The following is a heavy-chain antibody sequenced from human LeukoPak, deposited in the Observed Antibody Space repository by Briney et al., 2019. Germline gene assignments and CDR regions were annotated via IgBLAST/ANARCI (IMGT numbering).Heavy chain of an antibody. V-gene: IGHV4-34*01. Sequence: SETLSLTCAVYGGSFSGYYWSWIRQPPGKGLEWIGEINHSGSTNYNPSLKSRVTISVDTSKNQFSLKLSSVTAADTAVYYCARTPLKGLVRGIVDCWGQGTLVTVSS. CDR2: INHSGST. CDR1: GGSFSGYY. J-gene: IGHJ4*02. CDR3: ARTPLKGLVRGIVDC. D-gene: IGHD6-19*01.